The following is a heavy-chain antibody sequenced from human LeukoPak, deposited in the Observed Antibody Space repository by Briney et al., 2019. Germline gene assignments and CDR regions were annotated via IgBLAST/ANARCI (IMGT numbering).Heavy chain of an antibody. Sequence: ASVKVFCKASGGTFSSYTISWVRQAPGQGLEWMGRIIPILGIANYAQKFQGRVTITADKSTSTAYMELSSLRAEDTAVYYCAREGPDCSSTSCVDYWGQGTLVTVSS. J-gene: IGHJ4*02. V-gene: IGHV1-69*04. CDR1: GGTFSSYT. CDR3: AREGPDCSSTSCVDY. D-gene: IGHD2-2*01. CDR2: IIPILGIA.